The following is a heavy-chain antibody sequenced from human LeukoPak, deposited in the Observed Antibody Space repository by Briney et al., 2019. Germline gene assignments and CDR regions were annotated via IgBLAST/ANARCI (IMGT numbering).Heavy chain of an antibody. CDR1: GFTFSSYG. V-gene: IGHV3-30*02. CDR3: AKGPNQMTTRDYFDY. Sequence: GGSLRLSCAASGFTFSSYGMHWVRQAPGKGLEWVAFIRYDGSNKNYADSVKGRFTISRDNSKNTLYLQMNSLRAEDTAVYYCAKGPNQMTTRDYFDYWGQGTLVTVSS. D-gene: IGHD4-11*01. CDR2: IRYDGSNK. J-gene: IGHJ4*02.